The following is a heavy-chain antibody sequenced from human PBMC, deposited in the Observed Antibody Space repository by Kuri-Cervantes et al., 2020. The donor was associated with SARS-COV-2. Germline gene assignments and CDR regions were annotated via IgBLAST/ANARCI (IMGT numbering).Heavy chain of an antibody. Sequence: SQTLSLTCAVSGDSIKSGYFWGWIRQPPGKPMEWIASIYHSGSTYYNPSLKSRVTISVDTSKNQFSLKLSSVTVADTAVYYCARDGKDFWTYYHMDVWGKGTTVTVSS. CDR3: ARDGKDFWTYYHMDV. CDR2: IYHSGST. J-gene: IGHJ6*03. CDR1: GDSIKSGYF. V-gene: IGHV4-38-2*02. D-gene: IGHD3/OR15-3a*01.